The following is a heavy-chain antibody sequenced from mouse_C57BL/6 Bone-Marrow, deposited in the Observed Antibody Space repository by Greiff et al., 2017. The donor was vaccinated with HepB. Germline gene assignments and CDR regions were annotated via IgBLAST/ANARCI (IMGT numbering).Heavy chain of an antibody. Sequence: QVQLQQPGAELVKPGASVKLSCKASGYTFTSYWMHWVKQRPGQGLEWIGRIDPNSGGTKYNEKFKSKTTLTVDKPSSTAYMQLSSLTSEDSAVYYCARSGSWPFDYWGQGTTLTVSS. CDR2: IDPNSGGT. CDR3: ARSGSWPFDY. CDR1: GYTFTSYW. J-gene: IGHJ2*01. V-gene: IGHV1-72*01. D-gene: IGHD3-1*01.